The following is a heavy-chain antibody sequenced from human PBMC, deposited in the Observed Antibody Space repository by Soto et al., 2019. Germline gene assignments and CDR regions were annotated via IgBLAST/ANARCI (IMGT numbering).Heavy chain of an antibody. CDR3: ARGGRAAAGAWALDFQH. CDR2: IYYSGST. Sequence: SETLSLTCTVSGGSISSYYWSWIRQPPGKGLEWIGYIYYSGSTNYNPSLKSRVTISVDTSKNQFSLKLSSVTAADTAVYYCARGGRAAAGAWALDFQHWGQGTLVTVSS. J-gene: IGHJ1*01. D-gene: IGHD6-13*01. V-gene: IGHV4-59*01. CDR1: GGSISSYY.